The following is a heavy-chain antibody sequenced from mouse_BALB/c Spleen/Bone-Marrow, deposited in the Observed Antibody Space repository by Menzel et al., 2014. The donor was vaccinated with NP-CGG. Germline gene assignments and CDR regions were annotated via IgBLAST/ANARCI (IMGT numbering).Heavy chain of an antibody. Sequence: EVMLVESGGGLVQPGGSLKLSCAASGFTFSSYTMSWVRQTPEKRLEWVAYISNGGGSTYYPDTAKGRFTISRDNAKNTLYLQMSSLKSEDTAMYYCARRVWSRGGDYWGQGTSVTVSS. J-gene: IGHJ4*01. V-gene: IGHV5-12-2*01. CDR2: ISNGGGST. D-gene: IGHD2-10*02. CDR3: ARRVWSRGGDY. CDR1: GFTFSSYT.